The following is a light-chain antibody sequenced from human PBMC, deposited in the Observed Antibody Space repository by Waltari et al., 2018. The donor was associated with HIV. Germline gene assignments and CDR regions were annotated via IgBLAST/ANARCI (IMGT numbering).Light chain of an antibody. CDR3: QQYATSPT. CDR1: PTVSSSY. V-gene: IGKV3-20*01. CDR2: GGS. J-gene: IGKJ4*01. Sequence: IVLTQSPGTLSLSPGERGTLSCRASPTVSSSYVAWYQQKGGQAPRLIIYGGSHRATGIPDRFSGSGSGTDFILTISRVEPEDFALYHCQQYATSPTFGGGTKVEMK.